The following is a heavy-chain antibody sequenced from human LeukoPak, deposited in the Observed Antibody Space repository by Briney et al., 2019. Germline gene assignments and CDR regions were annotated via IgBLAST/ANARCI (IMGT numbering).Heavy chain of an antibody. J-gene: IGHJ3*02. D-gene: IGHD5-24*01. CDR3: ARIGDGSPDAFDI. CDR1: GGSFSGYY. CDR2: INHSGST. V-gene: IGHV4-34*01. Sequence: SETLSLTCAVYGGSFSGYYWSWIRQPPGKGLEWIGEINHSGSTNYNPSLKSRVTISVDTSKNQFSLKLSSVTAADTAVYYCARIGDGSPDAFDIWGQGTMVTVSS.